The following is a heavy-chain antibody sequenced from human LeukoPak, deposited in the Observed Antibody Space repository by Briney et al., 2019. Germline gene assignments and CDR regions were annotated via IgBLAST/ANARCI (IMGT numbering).Heavy chain of an antibody. J-gene: IGHJ5*02. Sequence: GASVKVSCKASGYTFTSYDINWVRQATGQGLEWMGWMNPNSGNTSYAQKFQGRVTMTTDTSISTAYMELRSLRSEDTAVYYCARVSLGYCSGGSCYSDWFDPWGQGTLVTVSS. CDR1: GYTFTSYD. CDR2: MNPNSGNT. CDR3: ARVSLGYCSGGSCYSDWFDP. V-gene: IGHV1-8*01. D-gene: IGHD2-15*01.